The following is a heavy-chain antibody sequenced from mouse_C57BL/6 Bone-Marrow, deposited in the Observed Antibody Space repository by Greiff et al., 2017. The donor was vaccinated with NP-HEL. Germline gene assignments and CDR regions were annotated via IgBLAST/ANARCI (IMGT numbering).Heavy chain of an antibody. CDR3: TRIFITTVVAPYAMDY. D-gene: IGHD1-1*01. J-gene: IGHJ4*01. Sequence: VQLQQSGAELVRPGASVTLSCKASGYTFTDYEMHWVKQTPVHGLEWIGAIDPETGGTAYNQKFKGKAILTADKSSSTAYMELRSLTSEDSAVYYCTRIFITTVVAPYAMDYWGQGTSVTVSS. CDR2: IDPETGGT. V-gene: IGHV1-15*01. CDR1: GYTFTDYE.